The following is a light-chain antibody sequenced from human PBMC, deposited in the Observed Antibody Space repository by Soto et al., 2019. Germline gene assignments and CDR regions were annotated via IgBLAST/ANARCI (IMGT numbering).Light chain of an antibody. CDR3: SSYAVTNGV. Sequence: QSVLTQPPSASGSPGQSVTISCTGTSSDVGGYNFVSWYQQHPGKAPKLMIFEVNKRPSGVPDRFSGSKSGNTASLTVSGVQAEDEAYYYCSSYAVTNGVFGGGTKLTVL. CDR1: SSDVGGYNF. CDR2: EVN. J-gene: IGLJ2*01. V-gene: IGLV2-8*01.